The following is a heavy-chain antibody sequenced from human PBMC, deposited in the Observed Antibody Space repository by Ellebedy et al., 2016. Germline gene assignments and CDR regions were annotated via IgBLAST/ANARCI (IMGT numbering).Heavy chain of an antibody. CDR2: MNPNSGNT. D-gene: IGHD1-26*01. CDR3: ARGRVGAPLGINY. J-gene: IGHJ4*02. Sequence: ASVKVSXXASGYTFTSYDINWVRQATGQGLEWMGWMNPNSGNTGYAQKFQGRVTMTRSTSISTAYMELSSLRSDDTAMYYCARGRVGAPLGINYWGQGTLVTVSS. V-gene: IGHV1-8*01. CDR1: GYTFTSYD.